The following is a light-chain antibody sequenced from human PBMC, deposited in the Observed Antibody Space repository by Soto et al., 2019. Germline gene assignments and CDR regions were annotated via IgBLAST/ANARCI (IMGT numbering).Light chain of an antibody. CDR2: GAS. Sequence: EIVLTQSPGTLSLSPGDTATLSCRASQSVSSNNLAWYHQKPGQTPRLLIYGASSRATGIPDRFSGSGSGTYFTLTISRLEPEDFAVYYWQQYDNSITFGQGTRLEIE. CDR3: QQYDNSIT. V-gene: IGKV3-20*01. J-gene: IGKJ5*01. CDR1: QSVSSNN.